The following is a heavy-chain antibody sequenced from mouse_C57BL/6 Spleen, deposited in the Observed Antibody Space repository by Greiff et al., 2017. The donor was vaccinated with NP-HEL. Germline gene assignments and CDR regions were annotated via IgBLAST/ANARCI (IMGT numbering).Heavy chain of an antibody. CDR1: GFTFSSYG. V-gene: IGHV5-6*01. CDR2: ISSGGSYT. D-gene: IGHD5-1*01. J-gene: IGHJ4*01. CDR3: ARHTSLSCAMDY. Sequence: EVQVVESGGDLVKPGGSLKLSCAASGFTFSSYGMSWVRQTPDQRLEWVATISSGGSYTYYPDSVKGRFTISRDNAKNTLYLQMRSLKSEDTAMYYCARHTSLSCAMDYWGQGTSVTVSS.